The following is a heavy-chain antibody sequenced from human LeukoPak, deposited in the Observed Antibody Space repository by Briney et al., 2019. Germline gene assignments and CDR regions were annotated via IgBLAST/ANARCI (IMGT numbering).Heavy chain of an antibody. J-gene: IGHJ4*02. Sequence: GGSLRLSCAASGFTFSSYAMHWVRQAPGKGLEWVAVISYDGSNKYYADSVKGRFTISRDNSKNTLYLQMNSLRAEDTAVYYCARGGSSSGRIDYWGQGTLVTVSS. V-gene: IGHV3-30-3*01. D-gene: IGHD6-6*01. CDR3: ARGGSSSGRIDY. CDR2: ISYDGSNK. CDR1: GFTFSSYA.